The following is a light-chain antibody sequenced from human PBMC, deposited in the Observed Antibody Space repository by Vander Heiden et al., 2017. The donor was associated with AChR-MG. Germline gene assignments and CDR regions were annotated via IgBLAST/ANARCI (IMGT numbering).Light chain of an antibody. CDR2: DVS. CDR1: SRDVGGYNY. J-gene: IGLJ2*01. CDR3: CSYAGSYTVV. Sequence: QSALTQPRPVSWSPGQSVTISCPGTSRDVGGYNYVPWYQQHPGKAPKLMMYDVSKRPSGVPDRVSGSKSGNNASLPISGLQAEDEADDYCCSYAGSYTVVFGGGTKLTVL. V-gene: IGLV2-11*01.